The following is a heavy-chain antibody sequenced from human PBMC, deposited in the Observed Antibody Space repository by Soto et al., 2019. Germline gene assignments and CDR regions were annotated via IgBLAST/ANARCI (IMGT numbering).Heavy chain of an antibody. J-gene: IGHJ4*02. CDR2: ISYDGSNK. V-gene: IGHV3-30-3*01. CDR3: ARGAPRYFDY. Sequence: QVQLVESGGGVVQPGRSLRLSCAASGFTFSSYAMHWVRQAPGKGPEWVAVISYDGSNKYYADSVKGRFTISRDNSKNTLYLQMNSLRAEDTAVYYCARGAPRYFDYWGQGTLVTVSS. CDR1: GFTFSSYA.